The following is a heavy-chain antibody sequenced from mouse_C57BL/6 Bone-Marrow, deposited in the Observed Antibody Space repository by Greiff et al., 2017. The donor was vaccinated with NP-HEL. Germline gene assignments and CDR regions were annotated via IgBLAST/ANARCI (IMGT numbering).Heavy chain of an antibody. J-gene: IGHJ2*01. CDR1: GYTFTSYD. CDR2: IYPRDGST. CDR3: ATGGLRQGVDY. D-gene: IGHD2-4*01. V-gene: IGHV1-85*01. Sequence: VQLKESGPELVKPGASVKLSCKASGYTFTSYDINWVKQRPGQGLEWIGWIYPRDGSTKYNEKFKGKATLTVDTSSSTAYMELHSLTSEDSAVYFCATGGLRQGVDYWGQGTTLTVSS.